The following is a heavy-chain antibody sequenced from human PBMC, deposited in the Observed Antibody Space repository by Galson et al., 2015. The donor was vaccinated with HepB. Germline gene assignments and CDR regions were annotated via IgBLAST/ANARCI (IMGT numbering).Heavy chain of an antibody. CDR2: ISGSSSYT. D-gene: IGHD1-26*01. CDR1: GFTFRDSY. V-gene: IGHV3-11*06. CDR3: ARGVRMWEYSHDY. J-gene: IGHJ4*02. Sequence: SLGVAGAASGFTFRDSYMSWIRQAPGEGLEWGSYISGSSSYTNYADSVKGRFTISRDNAKNSLYLQMNSLRAEDTAVYYCARGVRMWEYSHDYWGQGTLVTVSS.